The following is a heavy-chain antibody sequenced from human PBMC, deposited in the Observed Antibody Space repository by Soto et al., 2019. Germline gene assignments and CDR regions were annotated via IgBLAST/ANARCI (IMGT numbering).Heavy chain of an antibody. J-gene: IGHJ4*02. V-gene: IGHV1-69*01. CDR1: GGTFSSYA. Sequence: QVQLVQSGAEVKKPGSSVKVSCKASGGTFSSYAISWVRQAPGQGLEWMGGIIPIFGTANYAQKFQGRVTITADESTSTAYMELSSLRSEDTAVYYCARASTGYYYDSSGYYYVTVDYWGQGTLVTVSS. D-gene: IGHD3-22*01. CDR3: ARASTGYYYDSSGYYYVTVDY. CDR2: IIPIFGTA.